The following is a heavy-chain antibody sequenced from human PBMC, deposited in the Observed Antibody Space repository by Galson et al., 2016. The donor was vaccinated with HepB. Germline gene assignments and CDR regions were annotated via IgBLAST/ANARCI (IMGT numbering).Heavy chain of an antibody. CDR3: AMDRGWRAFDY. V-gene: IGHV3-23*01. CDR1: GFTFSTYG. CDR2: ITGNGDKT. J-gene: IGHJ4*02. Sequence: SLRLSCAASGFTFSTYGMSWVRQAPGRGLEWVSRITGNGDKTDDAESVRGRFTISRDNSKNTLYLQMNSLRAEDTALYYCAMDRGWRAFDYWGQGTLVTVSS. D-gene: IGHD2-2*03.